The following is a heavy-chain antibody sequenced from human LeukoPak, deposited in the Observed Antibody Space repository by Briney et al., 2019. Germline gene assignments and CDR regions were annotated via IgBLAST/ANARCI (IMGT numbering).Heavy chain of an antibody. CDR2: IYYTGRT. CDR1: GGSISSSSHS. D-gene: IGHD1-26*01. CDR3: ARQGSGRSSDY. V-gene: IGHV4-39*01. Sequence: SETLSLTCTVSGGSISSSSHSWGWIRQPPGKRLEWTGSIYYTGRTYYNPSLKSRVTISVDTSKNQFSLKLSSVTAADTAVYYCARQGSGRSSDYWGQGTLVTVSS. J-gene: IGHJ4*02.